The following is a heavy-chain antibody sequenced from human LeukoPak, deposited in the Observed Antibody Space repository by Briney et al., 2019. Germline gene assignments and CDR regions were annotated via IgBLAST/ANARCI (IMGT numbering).Heavy chain of an antibody. V-gene: IGHV4-39*01. CDR3: ARHGYYGSALGDY. Sequence: SETLSLTCSVSGGSISSSSYYWAWIRQPPGKGLEWIAYINYSGSTYYNPSLKSRVTISVDTSKNQFSLKLSSVTATDTAVYYCARHGYYGSALGDYWGQGTLVTVSS. CDR2: INYSGST. CDR1: GGSISSSSYY. D-gene: IGHD3-10*01. J-gene: IGHJ4*02.